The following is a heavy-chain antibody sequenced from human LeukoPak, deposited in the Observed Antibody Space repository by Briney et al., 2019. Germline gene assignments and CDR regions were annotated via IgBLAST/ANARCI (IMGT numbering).Heavy chain of an antibody. V-gene: IGHV3-9*01. CDR2: ITWNSGYK. CDR1: GFTFEHYG. J-gene: IGHJ5*01. Sequence: PGRSLRLPCAASGFTFEHYGMHWVRQVPGKGLEWVSYITWNSGYKGYADSVKGRFAISRDNAKNSLHLQMNSLTGEDTAFYYCAKASDYGGNEFDCWGQGTLVTVSS. CDR3: AKASDYGGNEFDC. D-gene: IGHD4-23*01.